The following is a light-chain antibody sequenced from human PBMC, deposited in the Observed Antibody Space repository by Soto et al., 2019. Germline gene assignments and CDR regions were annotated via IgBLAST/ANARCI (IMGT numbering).Light chain of an antibody. Sequence: EIVLTQSPATLSVSPGERATLSCRASQSVGNNFAWYQQKPGQAPRLLIFATSTRATGVPARFSGSGSGTEFTLSISSLQSEVFAVYSCQQYGDWALTFGGLAKVEIE. V-gene: IGKV3-15*01. J-gene: IGKJ4*01. CDR1: QSVGNN. CDR3: QQYGDWALT. CDR2: ATS.